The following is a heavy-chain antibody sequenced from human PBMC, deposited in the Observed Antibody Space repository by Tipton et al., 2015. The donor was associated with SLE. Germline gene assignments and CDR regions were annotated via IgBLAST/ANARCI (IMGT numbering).Heavy chain of an antibody. Sequence: TLSLTCTVSGGSIRNYFWHWIRQSPGKGLEWIGYVYDSGTTKYNPSLKSRLTISVDTSKSHFSLKLRSLTAADTAVYYCARSRLYPGPDAFDIWGQGTLVTVSS. V-gene: IGHV4-59*12. J-gene: IGHJ3*02. CDR3: ARSRLYPGPDAFDI. D-gene: IGHD2-15*01. CDR2: VYDSGTT. CDR1: GGSIRNYF.